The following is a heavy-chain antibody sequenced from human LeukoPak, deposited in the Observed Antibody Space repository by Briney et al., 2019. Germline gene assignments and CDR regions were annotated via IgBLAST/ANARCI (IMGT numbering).Heavy chain of an antibody. V-gene: IGHV3-74*01. D-gene: IGHD4-17*01. CDR1: GFTFSNYW. J-gene: IGHJ4*02. CDR3: VRQAVSGDSGIAY. CDR2: INPDGSSS. Sequence: PGGSLRLSCAASGFTFSNYWMHWVRQAPGKGLEWVSRINPDGSSSNYADSVKGRFTMSRENAKSMVYLQMDGLRAEDTAVFSCVRQAVSGDSGIAYWGRGVLVTVSS.